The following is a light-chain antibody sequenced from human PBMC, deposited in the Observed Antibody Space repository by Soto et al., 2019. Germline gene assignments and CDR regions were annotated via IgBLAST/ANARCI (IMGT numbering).Light chain of an antibody. CDR1: QSVGRY. CDR2: DAS. J-gene: IGKJ4*01. Sequence: EIVLTQSPATLSLSPGEGATLSCRASQSVGRYLAWYQQKPGQAPRLLIYDASKRATGIAARFSGSGSGTDFTLTLSSLEPEDFAVYYCQHRSDWPSTFGGGTKVQIK. V-gene: IGKV3-11*01. CDR3: QHRSDWPST.